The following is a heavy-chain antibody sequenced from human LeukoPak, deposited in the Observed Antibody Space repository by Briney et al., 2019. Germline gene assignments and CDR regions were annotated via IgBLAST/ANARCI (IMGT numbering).Heavy chain of an antibody. J-gene: IGHJ6*04. D-gene: IGHD3-22*01. Sequence: GGSLRLSCAASGFTFSSYSMNWVRQAPGKGLEWVSSISSSSYIYYAGSVKGRFTISRDNAKNSLYLQMNSLRAEDTAVYYCARVYDSSGYFWGKGTTVTVSS. CDR3: ARVYDSSGYF. CDR1: GFTFSSYS. V-gene: IGHV3-21*01. CDR2: ISSSSYI.